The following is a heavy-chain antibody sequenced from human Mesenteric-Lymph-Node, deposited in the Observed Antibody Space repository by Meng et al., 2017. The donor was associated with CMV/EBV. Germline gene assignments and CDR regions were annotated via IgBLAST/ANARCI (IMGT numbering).Heavy chain of an antibody. D-gene: IGHD1-1*01. CDR1: GFPFSGYW. J-gene: IGHJ4*02. V-gene: IGHV3-7*01. CDR3: AQANNFES. CDR2: IKGDGSEI. Sequence: GGSLRLSCAASGFPFSGYWMNWVRQGPGKGLEWVANIKGDGSEIHYADSVKGRFTISRDNAKNSLFLQMNSLRADDTSVYYCAQANNFESRGQGTLVTVSS.